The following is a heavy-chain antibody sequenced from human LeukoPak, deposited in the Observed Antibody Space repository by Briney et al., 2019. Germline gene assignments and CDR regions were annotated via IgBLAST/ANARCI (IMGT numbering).Heavy chain of an antibody. CDR1: GGSISSSSYY. V-gene: IGHV4-39*01. D-gene: IGHD2-15*01. J-gene: IGHJ5*02. Sequence: KPSETLSLTCTVSGGSISSSSYYWGWIRQPPGKGLEWIGSIYYSGSTYYNPSLKSRVTISVDTSKNQSSLKLSSVTAADTAVYYCARRYCSGGSCYSRFGGAFDPWGQGTLVTVSS. CDR2: IYYSGST. CDR3: ARRYCSGGSCYSRFGGAFDP.